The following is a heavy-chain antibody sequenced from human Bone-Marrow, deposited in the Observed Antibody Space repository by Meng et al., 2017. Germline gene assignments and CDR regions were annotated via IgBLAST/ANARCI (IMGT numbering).Heavy chain of an antibody. CDR3: ARGIYGRHSYWYFDF. Sequence: GESLKISCAASGFTVSSNYMSWVRQAPGKGLEWVSVIYGGGSTYYADSVKGRFTISRDNSKNTLYLQMNSLRAEDTAVYYCARGIYGRHSYWYFDFWGQGTMVTVSS. CDR1: GFTVSSNY. CDR2: IYGGGST. V-gene: IGHV3-53*05. J-gene: IGHJ2*01. D-gene: IGHD4-23*01.